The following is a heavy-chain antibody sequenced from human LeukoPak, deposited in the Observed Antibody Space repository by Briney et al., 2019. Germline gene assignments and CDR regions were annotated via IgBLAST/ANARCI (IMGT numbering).Heavy chain of an antibody. CDR1: GFTFSSYS. Sequence: GGSLRLSCAASGFTFSSYSMNWVRQAPGKGLEWVSVIYSGGSTYYADSVKGRFTISRDNSKNTLYLQMNSLRAEDTAVYYCAREGYSSGWYRLWGQGTLVTVSS. CDR2: IYSGGST. D-gene: IGHD6-19*01. J-gene: IGHJ4*02. V-gene: IGHV3-53*01. CDR3: AREGYSSGWYRL.